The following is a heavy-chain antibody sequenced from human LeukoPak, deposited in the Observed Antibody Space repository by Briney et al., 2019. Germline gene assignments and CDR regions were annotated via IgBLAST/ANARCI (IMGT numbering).Heavy chain of an antibody. V-gene: IGHV3-30-3*01. Sequence: PGGSLRLSCAASGFTFSSYAMHWVRQAPGKGLEWVAVISYDGSNKYYADSVKGRFTISRDNSKNTLYLQMNSLRAEDTAVYYCARDSSDTAMVTGKLDYWGQGTLVTVSS. D-gene: IGHD5-18*01. J-gene: IGHJ4*02. CDR1: GFTFSSYA. CDR2: ISYDGSNK. CDR3: ARDSSDTAMVTGKLDY.